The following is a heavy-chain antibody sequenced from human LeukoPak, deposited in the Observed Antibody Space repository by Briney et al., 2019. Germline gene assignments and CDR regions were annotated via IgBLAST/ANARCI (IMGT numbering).Heavy chain of an antibody. V-gene: IGHV4-39*01. Sequence: SGSLRLSCAASGFTFSSYAMNWVRQPPGTPLKGMGRIYYSGCPYYTPSLKCRVTLSIDSSKTQFSLLLISLTAADTAVSYCARHPMTTVMNAFDIWGQGTMVTVSS. J-gene: IGHJ3*02. D-gene: IGHD4-17*01. CDR3: ARHPMTTVMNAFDI. CDR1: GFTFSSYA. CDR2: IYYSGCP.